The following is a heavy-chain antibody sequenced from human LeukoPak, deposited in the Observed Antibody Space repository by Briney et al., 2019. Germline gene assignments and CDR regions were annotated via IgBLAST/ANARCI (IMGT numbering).Heavy chain of an antibody. CDR3: ARTVAGRFDY. CDR1: GFTFSSYG. J-gene: IGHJ4*02. CDR2: IRYDGSYK. Sequence: GGSLRLSCAASGFTFSSYGIHWVRQAPGKGLEWVAFIRYDGSYKYYADSVKGRFTISRDNSKNTLYLQMNSLRAEDTAVYYCARTVAGRFDYWGQGTLVTVSS. V-gene: IGHV3-30*02. D-gene: IGHD6-19*01.